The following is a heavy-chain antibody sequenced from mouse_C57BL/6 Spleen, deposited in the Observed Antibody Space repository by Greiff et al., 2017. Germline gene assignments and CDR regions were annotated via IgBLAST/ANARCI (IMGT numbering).Heavy chain of an antibody. D-gene: IGHD2-2*01. V-gene: IGHV1-66*01. CDR1: GYSFTSYY. J-gene: IGHJ2*01. CDR3: ASQGNYYGFFDY. Sequence: VQLVESGPELVKPGASVKISCKASGYSFTSYYIHWVKQRPGQGLEWIGWIYPGSGNTKYNEKFKGKATLTADTSSSTAYMQLSSLTSEDSAVYYCASQGNYYGFFDYWGQGTTLTVSS. CDR2: IYPGSGNT.